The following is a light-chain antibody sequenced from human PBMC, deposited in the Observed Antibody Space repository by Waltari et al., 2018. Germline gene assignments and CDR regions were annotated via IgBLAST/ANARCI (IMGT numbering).Light chain of an antibody. Sequence: DIVMTQSPDSLAVSLGERATINCKSSQSVLYSSNNKNYLAWYQQKPGQPPKLLIYWASTRESGVPDRFSGSGSGTDFTLTISSLQAEDVAVYYCQQYCTSPPTFGQGTQVEIK. CDR1: QSVLYSSNNKNY. J-gene: IGKJ2*01. CDR3: QQYCTSPPT. CDR2: WAS. V-gene: IGKV4-1*01.